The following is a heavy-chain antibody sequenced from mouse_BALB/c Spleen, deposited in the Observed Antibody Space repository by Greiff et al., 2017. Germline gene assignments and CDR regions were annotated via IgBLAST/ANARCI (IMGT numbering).Heavy chain of an antibody. CDR2: IRLKSNNYAT. CDR3: TRGGAWFAY. Sequence: EVQGVESGGGLVQPGGSMKLSCVASGFTFSNYWMNWVRQSPEKGLEWVAEIRLKSNNYATHYAESVKGRFTISRDDSKSSVYLQMNNLRAEDTGIYYCTRGGAWFAYWGQGTLVTVSA. J-gene: IGHJ3*01. V-gene: IGHV6-6*02. CDR1: GFTFSNYW.